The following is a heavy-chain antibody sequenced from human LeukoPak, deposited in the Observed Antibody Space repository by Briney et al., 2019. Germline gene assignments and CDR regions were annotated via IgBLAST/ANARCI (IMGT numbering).Heavy chain of an antibody. Sequence: SVKVSCKASGGTFSSYAIGWVRQAPGQGLEWMGGIIPIFGTANYAQKFQGRVTITTDESTSTAYMELSSLRSEDTAVYYCASSEMATILFDYWGQGTLVTVSS. CDR2: IIPIFGTA. CDR1: GGTFSSYA. V-gene: IGHV1-69*05. J-gene: IGHJ4*02. D-gene: IGHD5-24*01. CDR3: ASSEMATILFDY.